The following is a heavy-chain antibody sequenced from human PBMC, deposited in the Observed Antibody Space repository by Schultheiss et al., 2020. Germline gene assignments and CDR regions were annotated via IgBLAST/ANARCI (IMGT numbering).Heavy chain of an antibody. V-gene: IGHV4-61*01. D-gene: IGHD3-16*01. CDR1: GGSISSGSYY. CDR3: ARDGAAPFDY. Sequence: SETLSLTCTVSGGSISSGSYYWSWIRQPPGKGLEWIGYIYYSGSTNYNPSLKSRVTISVDTSKNQFSLKLSSVTAADTAVYYCARDGAAPFDYWGQGTLVTVS. J-gene: IGHJ4*02. CDR2: IYYSGST.